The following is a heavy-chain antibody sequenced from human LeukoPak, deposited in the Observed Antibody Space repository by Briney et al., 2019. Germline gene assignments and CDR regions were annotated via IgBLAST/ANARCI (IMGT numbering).Heavy chain of an antibody. CDR1: GFTFSDFS. Sequence: PGGSLRLSCAASGFTFSDFSMNWVRQAPGKGLEWVSYLSGGSGRIVYAGSVKGRFTISRDNAKNFLYLQMNSLRAEDTALYYCARDLSGYGAIDHWGQGTLVTVSS. J-gene: IGHJ4*02. V-gene: IGHV3-48*01. CDR3: ARDLSGYGAIDH. D-gene: IGHD3-3*01. CDR2: LSGGSGRI.